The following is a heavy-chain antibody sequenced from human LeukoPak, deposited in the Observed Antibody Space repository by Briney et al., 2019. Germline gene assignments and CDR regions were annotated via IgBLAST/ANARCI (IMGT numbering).Heavy chain of an antibody. CDR2: INPNSGGT. V-gene: IGHV1-2*06. Sequence: ASVKVSCKASGYTFTGYYMHWVRQAPGQGLEWMGRINPNSGGTNYAQKFQGRVTMTRDTSISTAYMELSRLRSDDTAVYYCAREGSSSSHFDYWGQGTLVTVSS. J-gene: IGHJ4*02. CDR1: GYTFTGYY. D-gene: IGHD6-6*01. CDR3: AREGSSSSHFDY.